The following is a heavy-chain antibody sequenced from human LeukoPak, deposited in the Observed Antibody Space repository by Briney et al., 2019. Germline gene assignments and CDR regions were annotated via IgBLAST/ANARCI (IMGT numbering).Heavy chain of an antibody. CDR2: IYSGGRT. V-gene: IGHV3-66*02. Sequence: GGSLRLSCAASGFSVSSNFMSWVRQAPGKGLEWVSVIYSGGRTNYADSVKGRFTISRDNSKNTLYLQMNSLRAEDTAVYYCAKDLNYDFWSGLGNWGQGTLVTVSS. D-gene: IGHD3-3*01. J-gene: IGHJ4*02. CDR3: AKDLNYDFWSGLGN. CDR1: GFSVSSNF.